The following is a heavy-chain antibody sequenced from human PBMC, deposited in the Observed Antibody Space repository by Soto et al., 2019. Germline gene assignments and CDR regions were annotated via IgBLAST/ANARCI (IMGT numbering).Heavy chain of an antibody. CDR2: INHSGST. Sequence: PSETLSLTCAVYGGSFSGYYWSWIRQPPGKGLEWIGEINHSGSTNYNPSLKSRVTISADTSKNQFSLKLSSVTAADTAVYYCARANCSGGSCYSYFDYLGQGTLVTVSS. CDR3: ARANCSGGSCYSYFDY. D-gene: IGHD2-15*01. J-gene: IGHJ4*02. V-gene: IGHV4-34*01. CDR1: GGSFSGYY.